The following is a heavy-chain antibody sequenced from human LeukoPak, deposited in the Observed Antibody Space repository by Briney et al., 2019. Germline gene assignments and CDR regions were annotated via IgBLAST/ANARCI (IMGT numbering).Heavy chain of an antibody. CDR3: AGTPSRNWFDP. J-gene: IGHJ5*02. CDR1: GFTFSTYS. V-gene: IGHV3-21*01. CDR2: ISGSSNYI. Sequence: GGSLRLSCAASGFTFSTYSMNWVRQAPGEGLEWVSSISGSSNYIYYADSVKGRFTISRDNAKNSLYLQMNSLRAEDTAVYYCAGTPSRNWFDPLGPGNPGHRLL.